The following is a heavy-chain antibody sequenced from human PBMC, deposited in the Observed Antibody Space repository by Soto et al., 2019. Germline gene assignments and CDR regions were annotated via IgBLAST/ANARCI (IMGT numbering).Heavy chain of an antibody. CDR1: GGSISSSSYY. J-gene: IGHJ5*02. CDR3: ARQGIAAAGTNWLDP. D-gene: IGHD6-13*01. V-gene: IGHV4-39*01. CDR2: IYHSGST. Sequence: QLQLQESGPGLVKPSETLSLTCTVSGGSISSSSYYWGWIRQPPGKGLEWIASIYHSGSTYYNPSLKSRVTISVDTSTNQSSLKLSSVTAADTAVYYCARQGIAAAGTNWLDPWGQGTLVTVSS.